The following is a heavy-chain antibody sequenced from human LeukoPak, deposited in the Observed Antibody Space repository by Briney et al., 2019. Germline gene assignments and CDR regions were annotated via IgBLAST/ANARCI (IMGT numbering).Heavy chain of an antibody. CDR2: ISYSGST. CDR3: TRDRRDGYNYVDV. J-gene: IGHJ4*02. CDR1: GGSISSYY. Sequence: SSETLSLTCTVSGGSISSYYWSWIRQPPGKGLEWIGYISYSGSTGYNPSLKSRVTMSVDTSKNQFSLKLNSVTPADTAIYYCTRDRRDGYNYVDVWGQRTLVTVSS. D-gene: IGHD5-24*01. V-gene: IGHV4-59*12.